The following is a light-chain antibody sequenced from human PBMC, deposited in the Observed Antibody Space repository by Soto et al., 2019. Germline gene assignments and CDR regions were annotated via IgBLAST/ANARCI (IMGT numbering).Light chain of an antibody. V-gene: IGLV2-8*01. CDR3: SSYAGSNNLI. Sequence: QSALTQPPSASGSPGQSVTISCTGTSSDLGDYDYVSWYQRHPGKAPKLMIYEVNKPPSRVPDRFSGSKSGNTASLTVTGLQAEDEADYYCSSYAGSNNLIFGGGTKLTVL. J-gene: IGLJ2*01. CDR2: EVN. CDR1: SSDLGDYDY.